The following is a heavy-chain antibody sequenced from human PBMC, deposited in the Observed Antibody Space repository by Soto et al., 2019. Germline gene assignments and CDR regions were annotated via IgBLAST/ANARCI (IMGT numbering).Heavy chain of an antibody. CDR3: AKDYLGSSNVFDV. Sequence: GGSLRLSCVASGFTFSNYDFHWVRRTPGKGLQWMAAISSGGTTKNYAESVKGRFFISRDNSRNTVFLHMNSVRDEDTALYYCAKDYLGSSNVFDVWGRGRVVTVSS. V-gene: IGHV3-30*18. CDR2: ISSGGTTK. CDR1: GFTFSNYD. D-gene: IGHD2-2*01. J-gene: IGHJ3*01.